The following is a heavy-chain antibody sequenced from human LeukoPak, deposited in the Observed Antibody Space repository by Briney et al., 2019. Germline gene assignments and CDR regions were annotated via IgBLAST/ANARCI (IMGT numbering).Heavy chain of an antibody. CDR1: GGSFSGYY. CDR2: INHSGST. Sequence: KSSETLSLTCAVYGGSFSGYYWSWIRQPPGKGLEWIGEINHSGSTNYNPSLKSRVTISVDTSKNQFSLKLSSVTAADTAVYYCASGRSSGWNYDDGYYWGQGTLVTVSS. V-gene: IGHV4-34*01. CDR3: ASGRSSGWNYDDGYY. D-gene: IGHD1-7*01. J-gene: IGHJ4*02.